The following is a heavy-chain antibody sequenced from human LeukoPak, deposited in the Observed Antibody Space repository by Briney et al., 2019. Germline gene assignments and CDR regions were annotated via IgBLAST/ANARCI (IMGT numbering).Heavy chain of an antibody. J-gene: IGHJ6*02. V-gene: IGHV3-64*01. Sequence: GGSLRLSCAASGFTFSSYAMHWVRQAPGKGLEYVSAISSNGGSTYYANSVKGRFTISRDNSKNTLYLQMGSLRAEDMAVYYCARGTYYSSTSCYGPARYGMDVWGQGTTVTVSS. CDR3: ARGTYYSSTSCYGPARYGMDV. CDR1: GFTFSSYA. D-gene: IGHD2-2*01. CDR2: ISSNGGST.